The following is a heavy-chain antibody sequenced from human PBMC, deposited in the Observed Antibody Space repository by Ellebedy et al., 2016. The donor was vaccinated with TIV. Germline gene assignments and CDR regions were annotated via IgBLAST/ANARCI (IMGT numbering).Heavy chain of an antibody. Sequence: SETLSLTCSVSGASIDTYYWSWIRQPAGKGLQWIGRLYTRGSTIHNPSLNSRVTMSVDTSKNLFTLKLTSVTAADTAVYYCARSDRAAAATAGTFDIWGQGTMVTVSS. J-gene: IGHJ3*02. CDR3: ARSDRAAAATAGTFDI. D-gene: IGHD6-13*01. V-gene: IGHV4-4*07. CDR1: GASIDTYY. CDR2: LYTRGST.